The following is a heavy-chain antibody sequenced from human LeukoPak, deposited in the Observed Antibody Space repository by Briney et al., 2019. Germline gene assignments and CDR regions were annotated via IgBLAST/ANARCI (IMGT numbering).Heavy chain of an antibody. CDR2: INHSGRT. D-gene: IGHD6-6*01. CDR1: GGSFRVYY. CDR3: ARGSATIAAERKSDWFDP. J-gene: IGHJ5*02. V-gene: IGHV4-34*01. Sequence: PSETLSLTRAVYGGSFRVYYWSCISHPPARGLEWMGEINHSGRTNYNPPLKSRVNISVETSNNHCSLKLSSVTTADTAVYFIARGSATIAAERKSDWFDPWGQGTLVTVSS.